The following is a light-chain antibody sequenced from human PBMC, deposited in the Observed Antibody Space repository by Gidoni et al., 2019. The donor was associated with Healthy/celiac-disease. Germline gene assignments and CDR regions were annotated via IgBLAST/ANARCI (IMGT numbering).Light chain of an antibody. J-gene: IGKJ4*01. V-gene: IGKV3-11*01. CDR3: QQRSNWPALT. CDR2: DAS. Sequence: EIVLTQSPATLSLSPGERPTLSCRASQRVSSYLAWYQQKPGQAPRLLIYDASNRATGSPARFSGSGSGTDFTLPISSLEPEDFAVYYCQQRSNWPALTFXGXTKVEIK. CDR1: QRVSSY.